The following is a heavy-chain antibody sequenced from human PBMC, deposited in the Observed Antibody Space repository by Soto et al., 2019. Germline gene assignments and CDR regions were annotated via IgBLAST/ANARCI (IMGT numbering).Heavy chain of an antibody. CDR2: ISSSSSYI. Sequence: EVQLVESGGGLVKPGGSLRLSCAASGFTFSSYSMNWVRQAPGKGLEWVSSISSSSSYIYYADSVKGRFTISRDNAKNPLYLQMNSLRAEDTAVYYCARVRAAAGPHYFDYWGQGTLVTVSS. J-gene: IGHJ4*02. V-gene: IGHV3-21*01. CDR3: ARVRAAAGPHYFDY. CDR1: GFTFSSYS. D-gene: IGHD6-13*01.